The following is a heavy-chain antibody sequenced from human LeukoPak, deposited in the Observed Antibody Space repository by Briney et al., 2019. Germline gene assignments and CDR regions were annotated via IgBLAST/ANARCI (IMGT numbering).Heavy chain of an antibody. V-gene: IGHV3-15*01. Sequence: GGSLRLSCAASGFTFSNAWMSWVRQAPGKGLEWVGRIKSKTDGGTTDYAATVKGRFTISRDDSKTTLYLQMNSLKTEDTAVYYCTTDSNQYYYDSSGYYSGVLDYWGQGTLVTVSS. D-gene: IGHD3-22*01. J-gene: IGHJ4*02. CDR3: TTDSNQYYYDSSGYYSGVLDY. CDR2: IKSKTDGGTT. CDR1: GFTFSNAW.